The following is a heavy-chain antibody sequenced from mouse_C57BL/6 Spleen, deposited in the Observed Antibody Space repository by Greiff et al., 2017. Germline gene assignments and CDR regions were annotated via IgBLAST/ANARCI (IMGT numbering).Heavy chain of an antibody. Sequence: EVQVVESGGGLVKPGGSLKLSCAASGFTFSSYAMSWVRQTPEKRLEWVATISDGGSYPYYTDNVKGRFTFSRHNATNNLYLQIRLLKSEHTAMYYCARAIYYGNYAWYFDVWGTGTTVTVSS. D-gene: IGHD2-1*01. CDR1: GFTFSSYA. CDR2: ISDGGSYP. CDR3: ARAIYYGNYAWYFDV. V-gene: IGHV5-4*01. J-gene: IGHJ1*03.